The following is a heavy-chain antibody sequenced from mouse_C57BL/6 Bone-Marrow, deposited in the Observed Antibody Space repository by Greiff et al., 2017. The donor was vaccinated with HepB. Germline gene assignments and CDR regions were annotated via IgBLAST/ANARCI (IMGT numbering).Heavy chain of an antibody. Sequence: EVNVVESGGGLVQPGESLKLSCESNEYEFPSHDMSWVRKTPEKRLELVAAINSDGGSTYYPDTMERRFIIYRDNTKKTRYLQMSSLRSEDTALYYCARHYYGSPYAMDYWGQGTSVTVTS. CDR2: INSDGGST. CDR1: EYEFPSHD. D-gene: IGHD1-1*01. V-gene: IGHV5-2*01. CDR3: ARHYYGSPYAMDY. J-gene: IGHJ4*01.